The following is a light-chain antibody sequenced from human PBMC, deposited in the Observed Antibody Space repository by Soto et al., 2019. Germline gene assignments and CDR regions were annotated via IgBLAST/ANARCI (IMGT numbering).Light chain of an antibody. J-gene: IGKJ1*01. CDR3: QQYGSSGT. CDR1: QSVSSSH. Sequence: EIVLTQSPGTLSLSPGERATLSCRASQSVSSSHLAWYQQNPGQAPRLLIYGASNRATGIPDRFSGSGSGTDFTLTISRLEPEDFAVYYCQQYGSSGTFGQGTKV. V-gene: IGKV3-20*01. CDR2: GAS.